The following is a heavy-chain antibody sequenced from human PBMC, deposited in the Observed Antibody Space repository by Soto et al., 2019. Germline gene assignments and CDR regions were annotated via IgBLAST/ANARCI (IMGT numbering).Heavy chain of an antibody. D-gene: IGHD1-26*01. CDR3: ARRGSGSYYAY. CDR1: GFTFSSYA. V-gene: IGHV3-23*01. J-gene: IGHJ4*02. CDR2: ISGSGDST. Sequence: EVQLLESGGGLVQPGGSLRLSCAASGFTFSSYAMRWVRQAPVKGLEWVSAISGSGDSTYYADSVKGRFTISRDNSKNTLYLHMNSLSAEDTAVYYCARRGSGSYYAYWGQGPLVTVSS.